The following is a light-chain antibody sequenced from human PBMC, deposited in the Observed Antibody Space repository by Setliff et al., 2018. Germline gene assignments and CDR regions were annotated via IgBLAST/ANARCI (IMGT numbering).Light chain of an antibody. CDR2: DVS. CDR1: SGDVGGYNY. CDR3: SSYTSSSTLSV. J-gene: IGLJ3*02. V-gene: IGLV2-14*03. Sequence: QSVLTQPASVSGSPGQSIAISCTGTSGDVGGYNYVSWYQQHPGKAPKLMIYDVSNRPSGVSNRFSGSKSGNTASLTISGLQAEDEADYYCSSYTSSSTLSVFGGGTKVTVL.